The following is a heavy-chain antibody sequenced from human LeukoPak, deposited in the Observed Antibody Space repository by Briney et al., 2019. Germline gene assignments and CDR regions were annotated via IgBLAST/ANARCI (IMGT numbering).Heavy chain of an antibody. CDR3: ARAPDYGGNSRLDAFDI. CDR1: GFTFSSYA. D-gene: IGHD4-23*01. V-gene: IGHV3-21*01. Sequence: PGGSLRLSCAASGFTFSSYAMSWVRQAPGKGLEWVSSISSSSSYIYYADSVKGRFTISRDNAKNSLYLQMNSLRAEDTAVYYCARAPDYGGNSRLDAFDIWGQGTMVTVSS. J-gene: IGHJ3*02. CDR2: ISSSSSYI.